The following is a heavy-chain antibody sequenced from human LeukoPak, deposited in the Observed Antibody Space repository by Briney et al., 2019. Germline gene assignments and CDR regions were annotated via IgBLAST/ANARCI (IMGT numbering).Heavy chain of an antibody. D-gene: IGHD3-16*02. CDR2: ISGSGVST. CDR3: AKDLLRLGELSLYGAFDI. Sequence: GGSLRLSCAASGFTFSSYAMSWVRQAPGKGLEWVSAISGSGVSTYYADSVKGRFTISRDNSKNTLYLQMNSLRAEDTAVYYCAKDLLRLGELSLYGAFDIWGQGTMVTVSS. CDR1: GFTFSSYA. J-gene: IGHJ3*02. V-gene: IGHV3-23*01.